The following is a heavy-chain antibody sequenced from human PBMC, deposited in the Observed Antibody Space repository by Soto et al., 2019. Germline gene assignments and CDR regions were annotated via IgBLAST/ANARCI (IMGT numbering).Heavy chain of an antibody. D-gene: IGHD2-2*01. CDR2: IYHSGSP. Sequence: PSETLSLTCAVSGGSISSATWWSWVRQSPGRGLEWIGEIYHSGSPNYNPSLKSRVTMSVDKSKNLCSLRLSSVTAADSALYYCARRIPAAPNWFDPWGQGTLVTVSS. J-gene: IGHJ5*02. CDR3: ARRIPAAPNWFDP. CDR1: GGSISSATW. V-gene: IGHV4-4*02.